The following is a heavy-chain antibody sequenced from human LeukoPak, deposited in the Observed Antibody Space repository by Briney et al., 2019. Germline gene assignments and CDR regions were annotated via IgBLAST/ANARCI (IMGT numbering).Heavy chain of an antibody. CDR3: AKSPTIAVAGNDFDY. D-gene: IGHD6-19*01. Sequence: PGGSLRLSCAASGFTFSSYCMNWVRQAPGKGLEWVSAISGSGGSTYYADSVKGRFTISRDNSKNTLYLQMNSLRAEDTAVYYCAKSPTIAVAGNDFDYWGQGTLVTVSS. CDR2: ISGSGGST. J-gene: IGHJ4*02. V-gene: IGHV3-23*01. CDR1: GFTFSSYC.